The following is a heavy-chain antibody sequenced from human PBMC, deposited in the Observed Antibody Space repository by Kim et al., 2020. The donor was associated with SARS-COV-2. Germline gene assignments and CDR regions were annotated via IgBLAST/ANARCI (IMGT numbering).Heavy chain of an antibody. CDR1: GGSVSSGSYY. V-gene: IGHV4-61*01. D-gene: IGHD3-22*01. J-gene: IGHJ4*01. Sequence: SETLSLTCTVSGGSVSSGSYYWSWIRQPPGKGLEWIGYIYYSGSTNYNPSLKSRVTISVDTSKNQFSLKLSSVTAADTAVYYCARSYYYDSSGYYYYFD. CDR2: IYYSGST. CDR3: ARSYYYDSSGYYYYFD.